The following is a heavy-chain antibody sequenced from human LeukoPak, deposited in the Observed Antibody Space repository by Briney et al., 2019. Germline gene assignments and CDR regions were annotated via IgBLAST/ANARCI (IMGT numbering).Heavy chain of an antibody. CDR1: GFTFSDYY. Sequence: GGSLRLSCAASGFTFSDYYMSWIRQAPGKGLEWVSYISSSSSYTNYADPVKGRFTISRDNAKNSLYLQMNSLRAEDTAVYYCARVSPAAINGMDVWGTGTTVTVSS. J-gene: IGHJ6*04. CDR2: ISSSSSYT. CDR3: ARVSPAAINGMDV. V-gene: IGHV3-11*06. D-gene: IGHD2-2*02.